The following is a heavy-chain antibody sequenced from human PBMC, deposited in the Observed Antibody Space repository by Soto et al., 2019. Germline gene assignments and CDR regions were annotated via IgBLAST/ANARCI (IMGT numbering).Heavy chain of an antibody. J-gene: IGHJ5*02. CDR1: GGSISSSSYY. CDR3: ARHGGGSSSEYNWFDP. CDR2: IYYSGST. V-gene: IGHV4-39*01. Sequence: SETLSLTCTVSGGSISSSSYYWGWIRQPPGKGLERIGSIYYSGSTYYNPSLKNRVTISVDTSKNQFSLKLSSVTAADTAVYYCARHGGGSSSEYNWFDPWGQGTLVTVSS. D-gene: IGHD6-13*01.